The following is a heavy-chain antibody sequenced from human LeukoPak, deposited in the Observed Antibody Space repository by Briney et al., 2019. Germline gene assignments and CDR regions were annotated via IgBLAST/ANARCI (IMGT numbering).Heavy chain of an antibody. CDR1: GGSISSYY. CDR2: IYYSGST. J-gene: IGHJ4*02. Sequence: PSETLSLTCTVSGGSISSYYWSWIRQPPGKGLEWIGYIYYSGSTNYNPSLKSRVTIPVDTSKNQFSLKLSSVTAADTAVYYCANGIVATTLFDYWGQGTLVTVSS. CDR3: ANGIVATTLFDY. D-gene: IGHD5-12*01. V-gene: IGHV4-59*01.